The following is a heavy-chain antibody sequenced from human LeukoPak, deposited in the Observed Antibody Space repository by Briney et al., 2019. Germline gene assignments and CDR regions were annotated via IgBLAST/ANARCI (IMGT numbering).Heavy chain of an antibody. CDR1: GFTFSNYW. J-gene: IGHJ4*02. V-gene: IGHV3-74*01. CDR3: ARVIVRRVDTTEMDY. Sequence: GGSLRLSCAASGFTFSNYWMHWVRQAPGKGLVWVSRINPDGGRISYADSVQGRFTISRDNAKNTVYLQMNSLRAEDTAVYYCARVIVRRVDTTEMDYWGQGTLVTVSS. D-gene: IGHD5-18*01. CDR2: INPDGGRI.